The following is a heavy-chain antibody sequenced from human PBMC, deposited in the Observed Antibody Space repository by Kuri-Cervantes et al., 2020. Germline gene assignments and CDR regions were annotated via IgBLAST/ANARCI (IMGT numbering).Heavy chain of an antibody. CDR3: ARGPTGGVGGVNFYGMDV. V-gene: IGHV3-13*01. Sequence: GGSLRLSCAASGFTFSSYDMHWVRHATGKGLEWVSAIGTAGDTYYPGSVKGRFTISRDNSKNTLYLQMNSLRAEDTAVYYCARGPTGGVGGVNFYGMDVWGQGTTVTVSS. J-gene: IGHJ6*02. D-gene: IGHD3-16*01. CDR2: IGTAGDT. CDR1: GFTFSSYD.